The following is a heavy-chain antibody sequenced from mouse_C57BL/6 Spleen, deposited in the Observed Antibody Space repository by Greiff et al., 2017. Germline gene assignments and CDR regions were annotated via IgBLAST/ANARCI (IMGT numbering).Heavy chain of an antibody. J-gene: IGHJ3*01. CDR3: ARNDGSSPFAY. V-gene: IGHV5-17*01. Sequence: EVKVVESGGGLVKPGGSLKLSCAASGFTFSDYGMHWVRQAPEKGLEWVAYISSGSSTIYYADTVKGRFTISRDNAKNTLFLQMTSLRSEDTAMYYCARNDGSSPFAYWGQGTLVTVSA. CDR2: ISSGSSTI. CDR1: GFTFSDYG. D-gene: IGHD1-1*01.